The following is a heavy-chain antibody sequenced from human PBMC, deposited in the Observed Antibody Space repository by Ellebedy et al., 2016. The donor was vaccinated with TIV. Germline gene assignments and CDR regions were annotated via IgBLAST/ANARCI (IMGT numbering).Heavy chain of an antibody. CDR3: ARGQWIVVVPAAIDYFDY. CDR1: GFTFSTYD. J-gene: IGHJ4*02. D-gene: IGHD2-2*01. Sequence: GGSLRLSXAASGFTFSTYDMHWVRQAPGKGLEWVAVIWYDGSNKYYADSVKGRFTISRDNSKNTLYLQMNSLRAEDTAVYYCARGQWIVVVPAAIDYFDYWGQGTLVTVSS. CDR2: IWYDGSNK. V-gene: IGHV3-33*01.